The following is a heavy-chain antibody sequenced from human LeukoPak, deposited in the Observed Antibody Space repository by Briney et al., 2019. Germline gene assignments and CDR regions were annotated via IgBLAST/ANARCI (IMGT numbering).Heavy chain of an antibody. CDR2: ISGSGGST. D-gene: IGHD5-12*01. Sequence: PGRSLRLSCAASGFTFSSYAMHWVRQTPGKGLEWVSAISGSGGSTYYADSVKGRFTISRDNSKNTLYLQMNSLRAEDTAVYYCAKDKYSGYDEAFDYWGQGTLVTVSS. CDR1: GFTFSSYA. V-gene: IGHV3-23*01. J-gene: IGHJ4*02. CDR3: AKDKYSGYDEAFDY.